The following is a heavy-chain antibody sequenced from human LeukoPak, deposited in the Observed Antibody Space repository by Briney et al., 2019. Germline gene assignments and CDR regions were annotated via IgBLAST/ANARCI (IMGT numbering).Heavy chain of an antibody. D-gene: IGHD1-26*01. V-gene: IGHV4-4*07. CDR2: IYTTGST. J-gene: IGHJ4*02. CDR1: GGSINSYY. CDR3: ARAGYTISYYSLEY. Sequence: SDTLSLTCTVSGGSINSYYWGWIRQPAGKGLEWIGRIYTTGSTNYNPSLKSRVTISVDTSKNQFSLKLTSVTAADTGMYYCARAGYTISYYSLEYWGQGALVTVSS.